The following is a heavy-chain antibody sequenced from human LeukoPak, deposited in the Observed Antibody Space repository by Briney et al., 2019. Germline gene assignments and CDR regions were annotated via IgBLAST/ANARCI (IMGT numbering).Heavy chain of an antibody. CDR2: ISTSSSYI. J-gene: IGHJ4*02. CDR1: GFTLSRYS. V-gene: IGHV3-21*04. Sequence: GGSLRLSCAASGFTLSRYSMNWVRQAPGKGLEWVSSISTSSSYIYYADSVKGRFTISRDNAKNSLFLQMNSLRVEDTAVYYCAKSSHYYDFWSGSYWGQGTLVTVSS. D-gene: IGHD3-3*01. CDR3: AKSSHYYDFWSGSY.